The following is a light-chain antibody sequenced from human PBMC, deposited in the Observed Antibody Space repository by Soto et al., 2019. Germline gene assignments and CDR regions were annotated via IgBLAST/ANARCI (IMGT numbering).Light chain of an antibody. Sequence: AVQLTQSPTYLSASVGDRVTITCRASRHIRNALEWYQQKPGRAPRLLIYAASNVQSGVPPRFSGGGAGSDFTLTISSLQPEDVATYYCLHDFDFPRTFGQGTRLDIK. CDR1: RHIRNA. CDR3: LHDFDFPRT. J-gene: IGKJ1*01. V-gene: IGKV1-6*01. CDR2: AAS.